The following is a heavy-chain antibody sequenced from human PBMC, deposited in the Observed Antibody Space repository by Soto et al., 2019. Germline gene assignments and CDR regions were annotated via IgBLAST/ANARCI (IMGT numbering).Heavy chain of an antibody. CDR3: ARAYYYDSSGYRLDY. D-gene: IGHD3-22*01. CDR1: GFTFSSYW. V-gene: IGHV3-74*01. J-gene: IGHJ4*02. CDR2: INSDGSST. Sequence: PGGSLRLSCAASGFTFSSYWMHWVRQAPGKGLVWVSRINSDGSSTSYADSVKGRFTISRDNAKNTLYLQMNSLRAEDTAVYYCARAYYYDSSGYRLDYWGQGTLVTVSS.